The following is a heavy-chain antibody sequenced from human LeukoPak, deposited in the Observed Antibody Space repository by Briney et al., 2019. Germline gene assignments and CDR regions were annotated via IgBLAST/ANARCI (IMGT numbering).Heavy chain of an antibody. Sequence: ASVKVSCKASGYTFTNYYIHWVRQAPGQGLEWMGIINPSDASTSYAQKFQGRVTMTRDTSTSTVFMELSSLRSEDTAVFYCARDRNTIADPPFDFWGQGTLVTVSS. CDR2: INPSDAST. D-gene: IGHD3-10*01. CDR3: ARDRNTIADPPFDF. CDR1: GYTFTNYY. J-gene: IGHJ4*02. V-gene: IGHV1-46*01.